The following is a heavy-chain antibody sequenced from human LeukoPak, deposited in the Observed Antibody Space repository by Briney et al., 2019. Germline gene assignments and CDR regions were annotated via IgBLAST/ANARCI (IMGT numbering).Heavy chain of an antibody. CDR2: TYYRSKWFN. Sequence: SQTLSLTCAISGDSVSSNSAAWNWIRQSPSRGLEWLGRTYYRSKWFNDYALSVNSRLTINPDTSKNQFSLQLNSVTPEDTAVYYCAKDSTATTNTAFDIWGQGTMVTVSS. CDR1: GDSVSSNSAA. J-gene: IGHJ3*02. V-gene: IGHV6-1*01. D-gene: IGHD1-1*01. CDR3: AKDSTATTNTAFDI.